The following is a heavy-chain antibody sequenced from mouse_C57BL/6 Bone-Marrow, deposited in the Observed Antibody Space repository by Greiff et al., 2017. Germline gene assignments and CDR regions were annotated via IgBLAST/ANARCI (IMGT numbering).Heavy chain of an antibody. V-gene: IGHV1-52*01. Sequence: QVQLQQPGAELVRPGSSVKLSCKASGYTFTSYWMHWVKQRPIQGLEWIGNIDPSDSETHYNQKFKDKATLTVDKSSSAAYMQLSSLTSEDSAVYYCARNTYYSNFAYWGQGTLVTVSA. CDR1: GYTFTSYW. J-gene: IGHJ3*01. D-gene: IGHD2-5*01. CDR3: ARNTYYSNFAY. CDR2: IDPSDSET.